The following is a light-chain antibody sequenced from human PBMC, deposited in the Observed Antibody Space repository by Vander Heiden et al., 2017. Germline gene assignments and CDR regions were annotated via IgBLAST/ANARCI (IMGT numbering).Light chain of an antibody. J-gene: IGLJ3*02. Sequence: QTVVTQEPSFSVSPGGTVTLTCGLSSGSVSTTYYPSWYQQTPGQAPRTLIYSTNTRSSGVPDRFSGSILGNKAALTITGAQADDESDCYCVLYMGSGLWVFGGGTKLTVL. V-gene: IGLV8-61*01. CDR1: SGSVSTTYY. CDR2: STN. CDR3: VLYMGSGLWV.